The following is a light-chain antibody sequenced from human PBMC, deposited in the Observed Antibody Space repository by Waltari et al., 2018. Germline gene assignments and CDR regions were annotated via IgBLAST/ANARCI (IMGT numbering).Light chain of an antibody. Sequence: DIQMTQSPSSLSASVGDRVTIHCRTSQRIGDYLNWYQQKPGKAPKVLIYSAASVQSGVPSRFSGSGSGTDFTLTITALQPEDIATYFCQQGYRTPLTFGGGTRVEMK. J-gene: IGKJ4*01. CDR3: QQGYRTPLT. CDR2: SAA. CDR1: QRIGDY. V-gene: IGKV1-39*01.